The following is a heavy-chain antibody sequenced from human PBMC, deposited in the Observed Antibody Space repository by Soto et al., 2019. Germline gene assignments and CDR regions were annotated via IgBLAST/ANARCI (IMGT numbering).Heavy chain of an antibody. CDR3: AKFYCSGGSCYVDYYYYMDV. Sequence: EVQLLESGGGLVQPGGSLRLSCAASGFTFSSYAMSWVRQAPGKGLEWVSAISGSGGSTYYADSVKGRFTISRDNSKNTLYLQMNSLRAEDTAVYYCAKFYCSGGSCYVDYYYYMDVWGKGTTVTVSS. D-gene: IGHD2-15*01. CDR1: GFTFSSYA. V-gene: IGHV3-23*01. J-gene: IGHJ6*03. CDR2: ISGSGGST.